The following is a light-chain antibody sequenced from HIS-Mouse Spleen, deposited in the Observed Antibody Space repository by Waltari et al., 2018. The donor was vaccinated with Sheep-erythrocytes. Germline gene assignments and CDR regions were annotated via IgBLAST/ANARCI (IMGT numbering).Light chain of an antibody. CDR2: EVS. V-gene: IGLV2-8*01. Sequence: QSALTQPPSASGSPGQSVPISCTGTSRAVGGYNYVSWYQQHPGKAPKLIIYEVSKRPSGVPDRFSGSKSGNTASLTVSGLQAEDEADYYCSSYAGSNNWVFGGGTKLTVL. CDR1: SRAVGGYNY. CDR3: SSYAGSNNWV. J-gene: IGLJ3*02.